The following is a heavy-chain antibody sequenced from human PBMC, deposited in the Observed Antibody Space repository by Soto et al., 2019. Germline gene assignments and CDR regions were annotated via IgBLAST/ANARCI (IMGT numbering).Heavy chain of an antibody. Sequence: ASVKVSCKASGYTFTSYYMHWVRQAPGQGLEWMGIINPSGGSTSYAQKFQGRVTFTRDTSAGTVYMQLSSLTSEDTAVYYCARDDSGFSGSHSIDYFNYWGQGALVTVSS. CDR1: GYTFTSYY. D-gene: IGHD1-26*01. CDR2: INPSGGST. CDR3: ARDDSGFSGSHSIDYFNY. J-gene: IGHJ4*02. V-gene: IGHV1-46*01.